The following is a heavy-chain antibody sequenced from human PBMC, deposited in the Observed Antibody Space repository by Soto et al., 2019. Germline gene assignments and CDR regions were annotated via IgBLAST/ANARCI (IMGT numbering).Heavy chain of an antibody. J-gene: IGHJ4*02. CDR2: ISGSGGST. CDR1: GCTFSSYA. V-gene: IGHV3-23*01. D-gene: IGHD3-10*01. Sequence: HSCAAGGCTFSSYARSCNRKKPGKGLEWVSAISGSGGSTYYADSVKGRFTISRDNSKNTLYLQMNSLRAEDTAVYYCAKDPYYYGSGSYYKDWGQGTLVTVSS. CDR3: AKDPYYYGSGSYYKD.